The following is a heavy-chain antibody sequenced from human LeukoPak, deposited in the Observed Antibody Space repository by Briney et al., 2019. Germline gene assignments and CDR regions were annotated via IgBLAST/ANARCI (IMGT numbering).Heavy chain of an antibody. CDR1: GFTFSSYG. Sequence: GGSLRLSCAASGFTFSSYGMHWVRQAPGKGLEWVAVIWYGGSNKYYADSVKGRFTISRDNSKNTLYLQMNSLRAEDTAVYYCAKDRRYSSSSFDYWGQGTLVTASS. CDR3: AKDRRYSSSSFDY. CDR2: IWYGGSNK. V-gene: IGHV3-30*02. D-gene: IGHD6-6*01. J-gene: IGHJ4*02.